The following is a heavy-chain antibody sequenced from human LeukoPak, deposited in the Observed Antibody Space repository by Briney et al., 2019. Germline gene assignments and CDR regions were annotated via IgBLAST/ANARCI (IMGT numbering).Heavy chain of an antibody. CDR2: ISSSSSYI. Sequence: PGGSLRLSCTASGFTFGDYAMNWVRQAPGKGLEWVSSISSSSSYIYYADSVKGRFTISRDNAKNSLYLQMNSLRAEDTAMYYCARDGHGDQAYWYFDLWGRGTLVTVSS. J-gene: IGHJ2*01. V-gene: IGHV3-21*01. CDR3: ARDGHGDQAYWYFDL. CDR1: GFTFGDYA. D-gene: IGHD4-17*01.